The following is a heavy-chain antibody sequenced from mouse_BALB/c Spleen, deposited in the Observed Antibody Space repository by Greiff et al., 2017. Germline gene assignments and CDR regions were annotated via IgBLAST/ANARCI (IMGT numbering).Heavy chain of an antibody. CDR2: IHPSDSET. J-gene: IGHJ3*01. Sequence: VQLQQPGAELVRPGASVKLSCKASGYSFTSYWMNWVKQRPGLGLEWIGRIHPSDSETRLNQKFKDKATLTVDKSSSTAYMQLSSPTSEDSAVYYCARGITTATSAWFGYWGQGTLVTVSA. CDR3: ARGITTATSAWFGY. D-gene: IGHD1-2*01. CDR1: GYSFTSYW. V-gene: IGHV1-74*01.